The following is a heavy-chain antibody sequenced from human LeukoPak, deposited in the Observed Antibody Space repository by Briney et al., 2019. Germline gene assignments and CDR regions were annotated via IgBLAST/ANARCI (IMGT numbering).Heavy chain of an antibody. CDR3: AGYSPGSWFDP. Sequence: PGGSLRLSCSASGFTFSTYNMNWVRQAPGKGLEWVSDISSSSSYIYYADSVKGRFTISRDNAKNSLYLQMNSLRAEDTAVYYCAGYSPGSWFDPWGQGTLVTVSS. V-gene: IGHV3-21*05. CDR1: GFTFSTYN. CDR2: ISSSSSYI. D-gene: IGHD3-16*02. J-gene: IGHJ5*02.